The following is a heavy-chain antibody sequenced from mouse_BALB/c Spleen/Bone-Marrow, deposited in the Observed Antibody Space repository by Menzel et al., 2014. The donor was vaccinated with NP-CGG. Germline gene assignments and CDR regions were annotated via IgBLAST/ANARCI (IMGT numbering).Heavy chain of an antibody. CDR3: ARDMGLLRFDY. D-gene: IGHD1-1*01. V-gene: IGHV7-3*02. CDR2: IRNKANGYTT. CDR1: GFTFTDYY. J-gene: IGHJ2*01. Sequence: EVKVEESGGGLVQPGGSLRLSCATSGFTFTDYYMSWVRQPPGKALEWSGFIRNKANGYTTEYSASVKGRFTISRDNSQSILYLQMNTLRAEDSATYYCARDMGLLRFDYWGQGTTLTVSS.